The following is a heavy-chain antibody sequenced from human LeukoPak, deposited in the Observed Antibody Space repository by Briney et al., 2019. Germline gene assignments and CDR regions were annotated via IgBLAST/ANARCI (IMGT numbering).Heavy chain of an antibody. D-gene: IGHD6-13*01. V-gene: IGHV3-9*03. J-gene: IGHJ4*02. CDR2: ISWNSGSI. CDR1: GFTFDDYA. CDR3: AISSSSWFGFDY. Sequence: GRSLRLSCAASGFTFDDYAMHWVRQAPGKGLEWVSGISWNSGSIGYADSVKGRFTISRDNAKNSLYLQMNSLRAEDMALYYCAISSSSWFGFDYWGQGTLVTVSS.